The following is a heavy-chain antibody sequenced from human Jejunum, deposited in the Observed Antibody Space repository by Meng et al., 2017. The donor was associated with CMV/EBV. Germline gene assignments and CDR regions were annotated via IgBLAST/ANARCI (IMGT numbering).Heavy chain of an antibody. CDR1: STGYY. V-gene: IGHV1-2*02. D-gene: IGHD2-2*01. J-gene: IGHJ5*02. CDR3: ASAPLVVPASIRIYPLDH. CDR2: INPYDDDA. Sequence: STGYYIRWVRPAPGKGLEWLGWINPYDDDAKYAQKFHGRVTITRDTSISTAYVELNSLTADDTAMYYCASAPLVVPASIRIYPLDHWGHGTLVTVSS.